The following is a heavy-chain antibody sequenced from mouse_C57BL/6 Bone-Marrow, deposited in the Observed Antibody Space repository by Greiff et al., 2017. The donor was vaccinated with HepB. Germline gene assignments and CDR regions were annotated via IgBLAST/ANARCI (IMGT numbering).Heavy chain of an antibody. V-gene: IGHV1-75*01. CDR3: ARKKGRQLRLPPFAY. J-gene: IGHJ3*01. CDR2: IFPGSGST. Sequence: VQLQESGPELVKPGASVKISCKASGYTFTDYYINWVKQRPGQGLEWIGWIFPGSGSTYYNEKFKGKATLTVDKSSSTAYMLLSSLTSEDSAVYFCARKKGRQLRLPPFAYWGQGTLVTVSA. D-gene: IGHD3-2*02. CDR1: GYTFTDYY.